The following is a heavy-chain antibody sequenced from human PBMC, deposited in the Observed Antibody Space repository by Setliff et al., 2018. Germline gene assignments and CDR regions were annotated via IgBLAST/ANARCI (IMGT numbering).Heavy chain of an antibody. J-gene: IGHJ4*01. CDR1: GGSVSSGYYY. V-gene: IGHV4-39*02. D-gene: IGHD3-9*01. Sequence: SETLSLTCNVSGGSVSSGYYYWDWIRQPPGKGLEWIGTVYYTGRTYYNPSLKSRVTIAVYAPDNHFSLKLRSVTAADTAVYYCARAPNDLGVDWLFNNYFDYWGHGTLVTVSS. CDR3: ARAPNDLGVDWLFNNYFDY. CDR2: VYYTGRT.